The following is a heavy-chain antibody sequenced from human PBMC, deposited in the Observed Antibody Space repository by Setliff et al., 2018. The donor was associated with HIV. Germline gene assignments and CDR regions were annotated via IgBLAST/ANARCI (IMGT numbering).Heavy chain of an antibody. J-gene: IGHJ5*02. D-gene: IGHD2-15*01. CDR3: AAATTLLSPRA. V-gene: IGHV4-39*07. Sequence: SETLSLTCTVSGGSISNSRYYWSWIRQPPGKGLEWIGSIYYSGSTYYNPSLESRLTISVDTAKNQFSLKLSSVTAADTAVYYCAAATTLLSPRAWGQGTLVTVSS. CDR1: GGSISNSRYY. CDR2: IYYSGST.